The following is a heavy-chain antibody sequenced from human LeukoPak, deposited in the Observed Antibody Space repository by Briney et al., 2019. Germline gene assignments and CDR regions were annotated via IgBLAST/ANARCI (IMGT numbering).Heavy chain of an antibody. Sequence: ASVKVSCKASGYTFTSYGISWVRQAPGQGLEWMGWISAYNGNTNYAQKLQGRVTMTTDTSTSTAYMELRSLRSDDTAVYYCASLGYCSGGSCCPSWFDPWGQGTLVTVSS. CDR1: GYTFTSYG. D-gene: IGHD2-15*01. V-gene: IGHV1-18*01. CDR2: ISAYNGNT. CDR3: ASLGYCSGGSCCPSWFDP. J-gene: IGHJ5*02.